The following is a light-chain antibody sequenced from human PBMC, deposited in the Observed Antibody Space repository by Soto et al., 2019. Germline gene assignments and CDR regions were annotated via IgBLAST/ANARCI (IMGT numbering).Light chain of an antibody. V-gene: IGKV1-5*01. J-gene: IGKJ1*01. CDR1: QSISSS. CDR2: GAS. CDR3: HQYNSYSWT. Sequence: DNQRVKARSSLFAAEGDRVTITCRASQSISSSLAWYQQRPGKAPKLLIYGASSLESGVPSRFSGSGSGTEFTLTIIGLQPHDFATYHCHQYNSYSWTFGQGTYVDIK.